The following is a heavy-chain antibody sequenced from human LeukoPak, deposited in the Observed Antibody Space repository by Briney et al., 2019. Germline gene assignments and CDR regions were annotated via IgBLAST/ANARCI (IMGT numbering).Heavy chain of an antibody. D-gene: IGHD3-16*01. CDR2: IKQDGIEK. V-gene: IGHV3-7*01. Sequence: GGSLTLFCAASGFTFSSFWMSWLRQAPGKALEWVANIKQDGIEKYYMDSVKGRFTISRDNAKNSLYLQMNSLRAEDTAVYYCAREAGGGYYFDNWGQGTLVTVSS. CDR3: AREAGGGYYFDN. J-gene: IGHJ4*02. CDR1: GFTFSSFW.